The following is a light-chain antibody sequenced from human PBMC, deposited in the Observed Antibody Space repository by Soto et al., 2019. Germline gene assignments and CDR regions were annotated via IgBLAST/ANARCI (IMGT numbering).Light chain of an antibody. CDR2: GAS. J-gene: IGKJ1*01. Sequence: EIVLTQSPGTLSLSPGERATLSCRASQSVSSSYLAWYQQKPGQAPRLLIYGASSRATGIPDRFSGSGSGTDFTLTISRLEPEDFAVYYCQQYVTSLWTFGQGTKVEIK. V-gene: IGKV3-20*01. CDR1: QSVSSSY. CDR3: QQYVTSLWT.